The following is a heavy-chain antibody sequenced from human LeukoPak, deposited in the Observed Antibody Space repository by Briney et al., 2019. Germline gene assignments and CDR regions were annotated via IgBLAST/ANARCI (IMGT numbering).Heavy chain of an antibody. J-gene: IGHJ3*02. V-gene: IGHV1-46*01. D-gene: IGHD4-11*01. Sequence: ASVKVSCKASVYTFISYYIHWVRQAPGQGLEWMGITNPSGGSTRYAQKFQGRVTMTRDTSTGTIYMELSSLRSEDTAVYFCARDSGTVSDAFDIWGQGTMVTASS. CDR2: TNPSGGST. CDR1: VYTFISYY. CDR3: ARDSGTVSDAFDI.